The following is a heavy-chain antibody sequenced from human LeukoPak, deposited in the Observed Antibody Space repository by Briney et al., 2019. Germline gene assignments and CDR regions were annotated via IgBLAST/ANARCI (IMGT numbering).Heavy chain of an antibody. CDR3: ARDPPPSRYSYGQYYFDY. J-gene: IGHJ4*02. CDR2: INPSGGST. V-gene: IGHV1-46*01. Sequence: ASVKVSCKASGYTFTSYYMHWVRQAPGQGLEWMGIINPSGGSTSYAQKFQGRVTMTRDMSTSTVYMELSSLRSEDTAVYYCARDPPPSRYSYGQYYFDYWGQGTLVTVPS. D-gene: IGHD5-18*01. CDR1: GYTFTSYY.